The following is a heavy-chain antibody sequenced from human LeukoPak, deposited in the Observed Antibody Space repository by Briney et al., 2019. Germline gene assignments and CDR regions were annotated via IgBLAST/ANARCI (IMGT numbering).Heavy chain of an antibody. D-gene: IGHD6-6*01. CDR3: AKDILRISARGTRGFDY. J-gene: IGHJ4*02. Sequence: GGSLRLSCSASGFTFNDFGIHWVRQAPGKGLEWVPFISGDGGSTYYADSVTGRFTISRDNSKNSLYLQMNRLRPEDTDFYYCAKDILRISARGTRGFDYWGQGTLVTVSS. CDR1: GFTFNDFG. V-gene: IGHV3-43*02. CDR2: ISGDGGST.